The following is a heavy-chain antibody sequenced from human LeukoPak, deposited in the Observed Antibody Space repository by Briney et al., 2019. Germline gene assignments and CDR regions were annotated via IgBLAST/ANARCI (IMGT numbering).Heavy chain of an antibody. J-gene: IGHJ6*03. CDR2: IYSSGST. D-gene: IGHD2-8*01. Sequence: PSETLSLTCTVSGGSISDYCWSWIRQPPGRGVEWIGYIYSSGSTNYKPSLKSRLTMSVDTSKKQFSLKLSSVTAADTAVYYGATLVYSKYNRYMDVWGKGTTVTVSS. CDR3: ATLVYSKYNRYMDV. CDR1: GGSISDYC. V-gene: IGHV4-59*01.